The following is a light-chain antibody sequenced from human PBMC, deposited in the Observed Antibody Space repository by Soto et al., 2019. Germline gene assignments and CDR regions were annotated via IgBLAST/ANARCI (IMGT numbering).Light chain of an antibody. Sequence: QSALIQPASVSGSPGQSITISCTGTSSDIGSYNFVSWYQQHPGKAPKVLLYEVNNRPSGASTRFSGSKSGNMASLIISGLQAEDEGDYYCTSYTTAQTLVFGGGTKVTVL. CDR1: SSDIGSYNF. CDR2: EVN. CDR3: TSYTTAQTLV. V-gene: IGLV2-14*01. J-gene: IGLJ2*01.